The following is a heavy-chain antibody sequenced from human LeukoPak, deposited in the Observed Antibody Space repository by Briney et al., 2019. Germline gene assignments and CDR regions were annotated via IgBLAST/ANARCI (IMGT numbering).Heavy chain of an antibody. CDR3: ARGEMANFDS. D-gene: IGHD5-24*01. Sequence: PGGSLRLSCAASGFTFSSYGMHWVRQAPGKGLEWISYIGTRGTTVYYADSVKGRFTISRDNAKNSLSLQMNNLKVDDTAIYYCARGEMANFDSWGQGTLVTVSS. J-gene: IGHJ4*02. V-gene: IGHV3-48*04. CDR1: GFTFSSYG. CDR2: IGTRGTTV.